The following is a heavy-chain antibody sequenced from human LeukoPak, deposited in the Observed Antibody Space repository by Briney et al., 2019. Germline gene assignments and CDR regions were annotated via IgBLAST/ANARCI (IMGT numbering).Heavy chain of an antibody. CDR2: ISGSGVST. D-gene: IGHD1-14*01. Sequence: GGPLSPSCAASGFPFRIYAMSWVRRAPGKGLEWVSGISGSGVSTDYADSVKGRFTISRDNSKNTLYLQMNNLEAEYTAVYYCAKDVSGGNWGQGTLVTVSS. J-gene: IGHJ4*02. V-gene: IGHV3-23*01. CDR1: GFPFRIYA. CDR3: AKDVSGGN.